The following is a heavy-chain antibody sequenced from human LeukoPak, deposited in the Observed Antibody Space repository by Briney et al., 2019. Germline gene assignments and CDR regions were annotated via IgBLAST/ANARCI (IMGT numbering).Heavy chain of an antibody. V-gene: IGHV3-21*01. CDR2: ISSSSGYI. Sequence: GGSLRLSCAASGFTFSSYSMNWVRQAPGKGLEWVSSISSSSGYIYYADSVKGRFTISRDNAKNSLYLQMNSLRAEDTAVYYCARVPIKDWGQGTLVTVSS. D-gene: IGHD1-1*01. CDR3: ARVPIKD. J-gene: IGHJ4*02. CDR1: GFTFSSYS.